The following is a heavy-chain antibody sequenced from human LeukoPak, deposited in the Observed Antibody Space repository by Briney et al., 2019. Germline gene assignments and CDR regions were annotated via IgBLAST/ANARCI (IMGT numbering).Heavy chain of an antibody. V-gene: IGHV2-70*11. CDR3: ARIIHYDGSSDAFDI. Sequence: SGPALVKPTQTLTLTCAFPGFSLSTSGMCVSWIRQPPGKALEWLARIDWDDDKYYSTSLKTRLTISKDTSKNQVVLTMTNMDPVDTATYYCARIIHYDGSSDAFDIWGQGTMVTVSS. CDR2: IDWDDDK. D-gene: IGHD3-22*01. J-gene: IGHJ3*02. CDR1: GFSLSTSGMC.